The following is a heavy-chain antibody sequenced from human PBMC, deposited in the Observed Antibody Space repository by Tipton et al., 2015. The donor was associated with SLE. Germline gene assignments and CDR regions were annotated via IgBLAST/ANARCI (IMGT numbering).Heavy chain of an antibody. CDR3: ARDMGGPFDH. Sequence: TLSLTCSVSGASFSSFYWSWIRQTPGKGLEWIGYMYYSGSTNYNPSLKSRVSASVDTAKNQLSLKLASVTAADTAIYYCARDMGGPFDHWGQGTLVTVSS. V-gene: IGHV4-59*01. J-gene: IGHJ4*02. CDR2: MYYSGST. CDR1: GASFSSFY. D-gene: IGHD3-16*01.